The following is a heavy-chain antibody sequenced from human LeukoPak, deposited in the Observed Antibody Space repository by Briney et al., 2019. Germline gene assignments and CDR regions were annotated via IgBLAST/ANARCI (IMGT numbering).Heavy chain of an antibody. CDR3: AKGNSGGWPVDAFDI. CDR1: GFTFTTYG. J-gene: IGHJ3*02. D-gene: IGHD6-19*01. CDR2: ISYDGSHK. Sequence: GRSLRLSCAASGFTFTTYGMHWVRQAPGKGLDWVTVISYDGSHKYYADSVKGRFTISRDTSKNTLYLQMNSLRAEDTAVYYCAKGNSGGWPVDAFDIWGQGTMVTVSS. V-gene: IGHV3-30*18.